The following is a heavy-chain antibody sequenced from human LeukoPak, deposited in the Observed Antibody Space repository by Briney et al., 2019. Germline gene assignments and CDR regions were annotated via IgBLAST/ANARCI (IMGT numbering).Heavy chain of an antibody. J-gene: IGHJ4*02. CDR3: TLYNWNDGHFDY. D-gene: IGHD1-1*01. V-gene: IGHV3-23*01. CDR1: GFTFSNYA. Sequence: GGSLRLSCAASGFTFSNYAMSWVRQAPGKGLEWVAGITITGGSTYYADSVKGRFTISRDNSKNTLYPQMNSLRAEDTAVYYCTLYNWNDGHFDYWGQGTLVTVSS. CDR2: ITITGGST.